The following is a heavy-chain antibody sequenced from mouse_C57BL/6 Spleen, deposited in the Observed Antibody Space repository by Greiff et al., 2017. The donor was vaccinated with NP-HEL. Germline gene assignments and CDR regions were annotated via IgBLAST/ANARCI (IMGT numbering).Heavy chain of an antibody. CDR1: GYAFSRSW. J-gene: IGHJ1*03. D-gene: IGHD1-1*01. Sequence: QVQLQQSGPELVKPGASVKISCKASGYAFSRSWMNWVKQRPGKGLEWIGRIYPGDGDTNYNGKFKGKATLTADKSSSTAYMQLSSLTSEDSAVYFCARWDYGSSYDWYFDVWGTGTTVTVSS. V-gene: IGHV1-82*01. CDR3: ARWDYGSSYDWYFDV. CDR2: IYPGDGDT.